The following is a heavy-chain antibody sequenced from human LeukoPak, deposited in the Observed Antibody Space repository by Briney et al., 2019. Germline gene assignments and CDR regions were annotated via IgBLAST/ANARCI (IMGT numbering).Heavy chain of an antibody. CDR3: ARVFDSSGGYDY. Sequence: PSETLSLTCTVSGVSISSYYWSWIRQPPGKGLEWIGYIYYSGSTNYNPSLKSRVTISVDTSKNQFSLKLSSVTAADTAVYYCARVFDSSGGYDYWGQGTLVTVSS. D-gene: IGHD3-22*01. J-gene: IGHJ4*02. CDR1: GVSISSYY. CDR2: IYYSGST. V-gene: IGHV4-59*01.